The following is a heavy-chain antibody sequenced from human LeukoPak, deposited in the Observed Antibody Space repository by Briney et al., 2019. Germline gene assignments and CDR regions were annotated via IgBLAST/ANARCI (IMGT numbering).Heavy chain of an antibody. CDR1: GGSFSGYY. CDR3: ARVHAPRNIWLGEY. J-gene: IGHJ4*02. Sequence: SETLSPTCAVYGGSFSGYYWSWIRQPPGKGLEWIGEINHSGSTNYNPSLKSRVTISVDTSKNQFSLKLSSVTAADTAVYYCARVHAPRNIWLGEYWGQGTLVTVSS. D-gene: IGHD3-10*01. V-gene: IGHV4-34*01. CDR2: INHSGST.